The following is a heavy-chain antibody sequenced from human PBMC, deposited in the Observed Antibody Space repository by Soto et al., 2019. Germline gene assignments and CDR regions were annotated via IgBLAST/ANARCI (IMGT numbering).Heavy chain of an antibody. Sequence: QVQLVESGGGVVQPGRSLRLSCAASGFPFSGYGMHWVRQAPGKGLEWVAVIWYDGSEKYYADSVKGRFTISRDNSKNTLYLQMNSLRAEDTAVYYCANFKGGNSVGYFDYWGQGTLVTVSS. V-gene: IGHV3-33*06. CDR1: GFPFSGYG. D-gene: IGHD2-21*02. J-gene: IGHJ4*02. CDR2: IWYDGSEK. CDR3: ANFKGGNSVGYFDY.